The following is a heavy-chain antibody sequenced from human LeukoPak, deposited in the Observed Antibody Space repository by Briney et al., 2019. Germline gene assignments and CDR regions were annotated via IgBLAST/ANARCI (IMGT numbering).Heavy chain of an antibody. J-gene: IGHJ6*03. CDR1: GFTFSSYA. D-gene: IGHD3-3*01. V-gene: IGHV3-23*01. CDR3: AKVADDFWSGYPGYYYYRDV. CDR2: ISGSGGST. Sequence: GGSLRLSCAASGFTFSSYAMSWVRQAPGKGLEWGSAISGSGGSTYYADSVKGRFTISRDNSKNTLYLQMNSLRAEDTAVYYCAKVADDFWSGYPGYYYYRDVWGKGTTVTVSS.